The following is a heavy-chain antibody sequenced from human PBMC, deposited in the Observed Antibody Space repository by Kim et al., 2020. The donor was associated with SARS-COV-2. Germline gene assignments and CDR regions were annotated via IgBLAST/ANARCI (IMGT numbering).Heavy chain of an antibody. D-gene: IGHD3-10*01. V-gene: IGHV3-23*01. J-gene: IGHJ4*02. Sequence: SVKGRFTISRDNAKNTLYLQMNSLRAEDTAVYYCARSITMVRGVRRPADYWGQGTLVTVSS. CDR3: ARSITMVRGVRRPADY.